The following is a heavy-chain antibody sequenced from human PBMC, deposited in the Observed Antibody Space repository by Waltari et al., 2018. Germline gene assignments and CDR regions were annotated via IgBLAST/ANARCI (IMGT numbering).Heavy chain of an antibody. CDR3: AREITMVRGVIITSHGDY. CDR1: GYTFTSYG. D-gene: IGHD3-10*01. Sequence: QVQLVQSGAEVKKPGASVKVSCKASGYTFTSYGISWVRQAPGQGLEWMGWISAYNGNTNCARKLQGRVTMTTDTSTSTAYMELRSLRSDDTAVYYCAREITMVRGVIITSHGDYWGQGTLVTVSS. CDR2: ISAYNGNT. V-gene: IGHV1-18*01. J-gene: IGHJ4*02.